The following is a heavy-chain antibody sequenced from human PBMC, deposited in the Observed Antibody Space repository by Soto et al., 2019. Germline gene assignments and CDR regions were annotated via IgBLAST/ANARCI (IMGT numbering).Heavy chain of an antibody. CDR2: ISGSGGST. V-gene: IGHV3-23*01. CDR1: GFTFSSYA. D-gene: IGHD1-26*01. J-gene: IGHJ4*02. CDR3: AKDIIQWERTPQNFDY. Sequence: GGSLRLSCAAFGFTFSSYAMSWVRQAPGKGLEGVSAISGSGGSTYYADSVKGRFTISRDNSKNTLYLQMNSLRAEDTAVYYCAKDIIQWERTPQNFDYWGQGTLVTVSS.